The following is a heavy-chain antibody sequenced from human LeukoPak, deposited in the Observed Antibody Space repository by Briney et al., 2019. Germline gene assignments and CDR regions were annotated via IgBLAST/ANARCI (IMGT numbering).Heavy chain of an antibody. D-gene: IGHD2/OR15-2a*01. CDR3: VREDSSTYHPFDY. J-gene: IGHJ4*02. CDR2: MYTSGNT. CDR1: GGSITNYY. V-gene: IGHV4-4*07. Sequence: PSETLSLTCSVSGGSITNYYWNWIRQPAGKELEWIGRMYTSGNTNENPSLKNRITMSLDMSKNQFSLKLRSVTAADTAVYYCVREDSSTYHPFDYWGQGALVTVSS.